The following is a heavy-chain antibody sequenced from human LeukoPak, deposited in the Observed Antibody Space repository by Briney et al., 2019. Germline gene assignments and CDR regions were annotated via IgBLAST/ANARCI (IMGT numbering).Heavy chain of an antibody. V-gene: IGHV3-7*01. CDR3: VRSRDV. CDR2: IKQDGSEK. CDR1: GFIVRNAW. J-gene: IGHJ3*01. Sequence: GGSLRLSCAASGFIVRNAWMSWVRQAPGKGLEWLANIKQDGSEKYYVDSVKGRFTISRDNAKSSLSLQMSSLRIEDTAVYYCVRSRDVWGQGTMVTVSS.